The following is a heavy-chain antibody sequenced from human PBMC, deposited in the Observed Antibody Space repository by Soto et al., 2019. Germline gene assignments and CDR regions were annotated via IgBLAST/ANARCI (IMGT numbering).Heavy chain of an antibody. CDR3: ANVKNDYNWANRDPVGY. V-gene: IGHV3-23*01. D-gene: IGHD1-20*01. Sequence: EVQLLESGGGVVQPGGALRLSCEASGFTLRNYAMTWIRQAPGKGLEWVSLISANDVGTYYAESVKTRFTISTDQSRKAAYLQRDSLRADDTASYYCANVKNDYNWANRDPVGYWGQGTLVTVSS. CDR2: ISANDVGT. J-gene: IGHJ4*02. CDR1: GFTLRNYA.